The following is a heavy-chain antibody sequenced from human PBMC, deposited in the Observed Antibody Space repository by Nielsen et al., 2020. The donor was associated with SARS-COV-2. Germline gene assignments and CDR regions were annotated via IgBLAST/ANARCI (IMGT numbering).Heavy chain of an antibody. Sequence: GSLRLSCTVSGGSISSYYWGWIRQPPGKGLEWIGYIYYSGSTNYNPSLKSRVTISVDTSKNQFSLKLSSVTAADTAVYYCARRALGYCSGGSCYSAFDYWGQGTLVTVSS. CDR3: ARRALGYCSGGSCYSAFDY. D-gene: IGHD2-15*01. J-gene: IGHJ4*02. CDR2: IYYSGST. V-gene: IGHV4-59*08. CDR1: GGSISSYY.